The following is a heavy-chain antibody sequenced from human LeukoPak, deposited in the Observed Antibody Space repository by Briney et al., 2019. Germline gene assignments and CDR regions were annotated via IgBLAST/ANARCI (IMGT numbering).Heavy chain of an antibody. V-gene: IGHV3-15*01. J-gene: IGHJ4*02. CDR2: ITTKTDGETT. CDR1: GFTSRNAW. Sequence: GSLKLSCTSSGFTSRNAWMTWVRRLPGKGLEWVGLITTKTDGETTDYAAPVNGRFTISRDDSKNTGFLQMNMLKTDDTAVYYCSPDPAGTLVYCAEGTLVTVSS. CDR3: SPDPAGTLVY. D-gene: IGHD6-19*01.